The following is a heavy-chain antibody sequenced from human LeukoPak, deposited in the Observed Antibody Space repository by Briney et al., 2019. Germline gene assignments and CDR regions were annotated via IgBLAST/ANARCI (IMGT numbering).Heavy chain of an antibody. Sequence: PSQTLSLTCAISGDSVSGNTTAWNWIRQSPSRGLEWLGRTYSRSRWYHDYAVSVTGRISISADTSKNQFSLQLISVTPDDTAIYFCARGISRFNWFDTWGQGTLVTASS. V-gene: IGHV6-1*01. D-gene: IGHD3-10*01. J-gene: IGHJ5*02. CDR3: ARGISRFNWFDT. CDR1: GDSVSGNTTA. CDR2: TYSRSRWYH.